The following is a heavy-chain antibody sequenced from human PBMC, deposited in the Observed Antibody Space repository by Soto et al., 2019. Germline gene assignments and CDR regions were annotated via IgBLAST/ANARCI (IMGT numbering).Heavy chain of an antibody. V-gene: IGHV3-9*01. D-gene: IGHD3-10*01. CDR1: GFTFDDYA. CDR3: ARVLRGGGAMDV. Sequence: EVQLVESGGGLVQPGRSLRLSCAASGFTFDDYAMHWVRQAPGKGLEWVSGISWNSGDIAYAGSVKGRFNVSRDNAKNPLFMQMNSLGPEDTYFYNCARVLRGGGAMDVWGQGTAVTVSS. J-gene: IGHJ6*02. CDR2: ISWNSGDI.